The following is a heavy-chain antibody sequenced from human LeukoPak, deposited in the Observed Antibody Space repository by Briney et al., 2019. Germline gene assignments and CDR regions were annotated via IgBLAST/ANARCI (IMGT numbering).Heavy chain of an antibody. Sequence: GRSLRLSCAASGFAFSSNAMHWVRQAPGKGLEWVADMSHDGKKINYADSVKGRFAISRDNSKNTLYLQMNSLRPEDTAIYYCVTDITMVRGGSWGQGTLVTVSS. D-gene: IGHD3-10*01. CDR2: MSHDGKKI. CDR1: GFAFSSNA. J-gene: IGHJ4*02. CDR3: VTDITMVRGGS. V-gene: IGHV3-30*09.